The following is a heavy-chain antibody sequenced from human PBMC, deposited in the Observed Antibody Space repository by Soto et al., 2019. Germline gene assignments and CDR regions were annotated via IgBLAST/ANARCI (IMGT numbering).Heavy chain of an antibody. V-gene: IGHV3-30*18. CDR3: AKDLSIEAAGDWFDP. CDR1: GFTFSSYG. Sequence: QVQLVESGGGVVEPGRSLRLSCAASGFTFSSYGMHWVRQAPGKGLEWVAVISYDGSNKYYADSVKGRFTISRDNFKNTLYLQMNRLRAEDKAVYYCAKDLSIEAAGDWFDPWGQGTLVTVSS. J-gene: IGHJ5*02. CDR2: ISYDGSNK. D-gene: IGHD6-13*01.